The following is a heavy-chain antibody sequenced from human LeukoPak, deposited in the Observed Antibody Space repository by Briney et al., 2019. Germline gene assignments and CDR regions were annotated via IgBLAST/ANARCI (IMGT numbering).Heavy chain of an antibody. CDR1: GGSISSYY. J-gene: IGHJ3*02. Sequence: PSETLSLTCTVSGGSISSYYWSWIRQPPGKGLEWIGYIYYSGSTNYNPSLKSRVTISVDTSKNQFSLKLSSVTAADTAVYYCARGGIGYYYDSSGYYTGADIWGQGTMVTVSS. V-gene: IGHV4-59*01. CDR3: ARGGIGYYYDSSGYYTGADI. CDR2: IYYSGST. D-gene: IGHD3-22*01.